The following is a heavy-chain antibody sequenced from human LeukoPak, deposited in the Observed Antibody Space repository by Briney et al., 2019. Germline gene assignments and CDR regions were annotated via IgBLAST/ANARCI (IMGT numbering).Heavy chain of an antibody. J-gene: IGHJ4*02. CDR2: IYYSGST. CDR3: ARVLYYYDSSGGY. D-gene: IGHD3-22*01. CDR1: GGSISSGDYC. Sequence: PSETLSLTCTVSGGSISSGDYCWSWIRQPPGKGLEWIGYIYYSGSTYYNPSLKSRVTISVDTSKNQFSLKLSSVTAADTAVYYCARVLYYYDSSGGYWGQGTLVTVSS. V-gene: IGHV4-30-4*01.